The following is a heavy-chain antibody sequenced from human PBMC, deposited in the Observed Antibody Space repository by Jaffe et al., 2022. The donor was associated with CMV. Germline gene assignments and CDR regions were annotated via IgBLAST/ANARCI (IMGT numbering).Heavy chain of an antibody. D-gene: IGHD5-18*01. CDR2: IWYDGSNK. V-gene: IGHV3-33*08. Sequence: QVQLVESGGGVVQPGRSLRLSCAASGFTFSSYGMHWVRQAPGKGLEWVAVIWYDGSNKYYADSVKGRFTISRDNSKNTLYLQMNSLRAEDTAVYYCARDAYTSINVPLSGYYYYMDVWGKGTTVTVSS. CDR3: ARDAYTSINVPLSGYYYYMDV. J-gene: IGHJ6*03. CDR1: GFTFSSYG.